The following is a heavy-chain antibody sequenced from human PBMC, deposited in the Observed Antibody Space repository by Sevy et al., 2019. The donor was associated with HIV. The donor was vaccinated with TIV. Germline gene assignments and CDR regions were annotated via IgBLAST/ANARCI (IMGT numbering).Heavy chain of an antibody. CDR1: GYTFTSYY. D-gene: IGHD3-16*01. V-gene: IGHV1-46*01. Sequence: ASVKVSCKASGYTFTSYYMYWVRQAPGQGLEWMGRINPSDGSTSYAQKFQGRVTMTTDTSTSTAYMELRSLRSDDTAVYYCARDLGVYYFDYWGQGTLVTVSS. J-gene: IGHJ4*02. CDR3: ARDLGVYYFDY. CDR2: INPSDGST.